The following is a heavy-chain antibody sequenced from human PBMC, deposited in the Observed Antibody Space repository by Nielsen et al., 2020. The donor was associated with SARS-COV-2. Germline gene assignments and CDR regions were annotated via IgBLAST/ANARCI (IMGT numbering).Heavy chain of an antibody. J-gene: IGHJ4*02. V-gene: IGHV3-23*01. CDR2: ISGGGDYR. Sequence: GESLKISCAASGFTFSSYAMNWVRQAPGKGLERVSAISGGGDYRYKADSVKGRFTISRDNSKNTLYLEMNSLRADDTAVYYCAKGAGRRVFDHWGQGTLVTVSS. CDR1: GFTFSSYA. CDR3: AKGAGRRVFDH. D-gene: IGHD6-6*01.